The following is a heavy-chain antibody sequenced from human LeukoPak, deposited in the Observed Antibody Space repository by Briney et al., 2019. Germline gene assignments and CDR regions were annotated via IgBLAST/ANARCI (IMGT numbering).Heavy chain of an antibody. CDR1: GGTFSSYA. CDR3: ARGIVVVPAAIEYYFDY. V-gene: IGHV1-69*13. Sequence: SVKVSCKASGGTFSSYAISWVRQAPGQGLEWMGGIIPIFGTANYAQKFQGRVTITADESTSTAYMELSSLRSEDTAVYYCARGIVVVPAAIEYYFDYWGQETLVTVSS. D-gene: IGHD2-2*01. CDR2: IIPIFGTA. J-gene: IGHJ4*02.